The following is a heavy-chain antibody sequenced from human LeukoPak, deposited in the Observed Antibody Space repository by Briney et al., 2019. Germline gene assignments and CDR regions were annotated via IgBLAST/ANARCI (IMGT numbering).Heavy chain of an antibody. V-gene: IGHV4-39*01. CDR2: IYYSGST. D-gene: IGHD5-18*01. J-gene: IGHJ4*02. Sequence: SETLSLTCTVSGGSISSSSYSWGWIRQPPGKGLEWIGSIYYSGSTYYNPSLKSRVTISVDTSKNQFSLKLSSVTAADTAVYYCARHLGYSYGSIYFDYWGQGTLVTVSS. CDR1: GGSISSSSYS. CDR3: ARHLGYSYGSIYFDY.